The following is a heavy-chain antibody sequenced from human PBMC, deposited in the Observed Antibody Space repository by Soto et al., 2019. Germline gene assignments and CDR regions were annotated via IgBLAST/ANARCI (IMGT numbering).Heavy chain of an antibody. CDR1: GGSFSSYY. D-gene: IGHD6-13*01. Sequence: QVQLQQWGAGLLKPSETLSLTCAVYGGSFSSYYWNWIRHSPGKGLEWIGEINHSGSTNYNPSLGSRVTTSVDRSKNQFSLRLSSVTAADTAVYYCARGRRQQLVRSQYDWFDPWGQGILVTVSS. V-gene: IGHV4-34*01. CDR2: INHSGST. CDR3: ARGRRQQLVRSQYDWFDP. J-gene: IGHJ5*02.